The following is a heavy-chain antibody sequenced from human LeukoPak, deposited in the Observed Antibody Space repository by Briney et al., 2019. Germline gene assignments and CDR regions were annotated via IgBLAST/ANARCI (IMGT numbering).Heavy chain of an antibody. CDR2: MNPNSGNT. Sequence: ASVKVSCKASGYTFTSYDINWVRQATGQGLEWMGWMNPNSGNTGYAQKFQGRVTITRNTSISTAYMELSSLKASDTAMYYCARCKDYGVAFDIWGQGTMVTVSS. CDR1: GYTFTSYD. J-gene: IGHJ3*02. D-gene: IGHD4-17*01. V-gene: IGHV1-8*03. CDR3: ARCKDYGVAFDI.